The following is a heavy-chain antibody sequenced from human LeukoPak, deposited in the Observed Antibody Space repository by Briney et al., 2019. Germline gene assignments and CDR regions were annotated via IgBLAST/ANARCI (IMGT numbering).Heavy chain of an antibody. CDR2: IFPSGGEI. V-gene: IGHV3-21*01. J-gene: IGHJ4*02. CDR1: GFTFSTFA. D-gene: IGHD3-9*01. CDR3: ARDGTVLTGYYFDY. Sequence: GGSLRLSCAASGFTFSTFAMIWVRQPPGKGLEWVSSIFPSGGEIHYADSVKGRFTISRDNAKNSLYLQMNSLRAEDTAVYYCARDGTVLTGYYFDYWGQGTLVTVSS.